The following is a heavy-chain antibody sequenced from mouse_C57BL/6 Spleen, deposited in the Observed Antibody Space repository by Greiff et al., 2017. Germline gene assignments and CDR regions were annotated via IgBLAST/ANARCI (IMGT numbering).Heavy chain of an antibody. D-gene: IGHD1-3*01. J-gene: IGHJ4*01. V-gene: IGHV14-2*01. CDR3: ARGGSSYAMGC. CDR1: GFNIKDYY. CDR2: IYPEDSET. Sequence: EVQLQQSGAELVKPGASVKLSCTASGFNIKDYYMHWVKQRTEQGLEWIGRIYPEDSETKYAPKFQGKATITADTSSNSAYLQLSSLTSEDTAVYYCARGGSSYAMGCWGQGTSVTASS.